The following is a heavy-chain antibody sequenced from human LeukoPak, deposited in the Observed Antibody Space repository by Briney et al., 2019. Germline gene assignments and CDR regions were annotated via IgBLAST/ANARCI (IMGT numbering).Heavy chain of an antibody. CDR1: GGSLSSSSYY. D-gene: IGHD3-9*01. J-gene: IGHJ5*02. V-gene: IGHV4-39*01. CDR3: ARLPTGYPNWFDP. Sequence: SETLSLTCTVSGGSLSSSSYYWGWIRQPPGKGLEWIGHINYGGSGSTYYNPSLKSRVTISVDTSRSQFSLKLNSVTAADTAVYYCARLPTGYPNWFDPWGQGTLVTVSS. CDR2: INYGGSGST.